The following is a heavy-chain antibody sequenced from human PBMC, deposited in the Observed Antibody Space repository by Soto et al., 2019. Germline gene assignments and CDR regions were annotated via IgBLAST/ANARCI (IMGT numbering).Heavy chain of an antibody. CDR3: ARHYYSNYDPSRIFDY. D-gene: IGHD4-4*01. CDR1: GYTFTSLG. J-gene: IGHJ4*02. V-gene: IGHV1-18*01. CDR2: ISPYNGNT. Sequence: QVQLVQSGAELMKPGASVTVSCKASGYTFTSLGISWVRQAPGQGLEWMGCISPYNGNTNLAQKFQGRVILTTEAAPSTAHMELRSLRSDDTAVYYCARHYYSNYDPSRIFDYWGQGTLVTVSS.